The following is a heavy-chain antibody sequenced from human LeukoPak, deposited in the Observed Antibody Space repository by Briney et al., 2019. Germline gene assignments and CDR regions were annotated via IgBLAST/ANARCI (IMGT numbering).Heavy chain of an antibody. J-gene: IGHJ4*02. CDR3: ARDEWAGTVAY. D-gene: IGHD1-26*01. Sequence: GGSLRLSCAASGFAFSSYAMHWVRQAPGKGLEWVAVISYDGSNKYYADSVKGRFTISRDNAKNSLFLQMDSLRAEDTAMYYCARDEWAGTVAYWGQGTLVTVSS. CDR2: ISYDGSNK. V-gene: IGHV3-30-3*01. CDR1: GFAFSSYA.